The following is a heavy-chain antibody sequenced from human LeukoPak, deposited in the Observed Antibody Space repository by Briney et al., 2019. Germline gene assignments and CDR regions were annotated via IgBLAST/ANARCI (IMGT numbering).Heavy chain of an antibody. CDR3: AKDPSYRGYYDSSGFHS. V-gene: IGHV3-43*01. Sequence: GGSLRLSCAASGFIFGDYTMHWVRQAPGKGLEWVAHISWDASSTDYADFVKGRFTISRHNSKNSLYLQMNSLRTEDTALYYCAKDPSYRGYYDSSGFHSWGQGTLVTVSS. D-gene: IGHD3-22*01. CDR1: GFIFGDYT. CDR2: ISWDASST. J-gene: IGHJ4*02.